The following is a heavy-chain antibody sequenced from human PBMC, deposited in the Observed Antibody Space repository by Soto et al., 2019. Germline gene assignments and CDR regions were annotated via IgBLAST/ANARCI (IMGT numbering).Heavy chain of an antibody. D-gene: IGHD6-19*01. CDR1: GYTFSNYG. CDR3: SRFIMVGGWFDPNYYHGLDV. J-gene: IGHJ6*02. V-gene: IGHV1-18*01. CDR2: ISGYNGNT. Sequence: QVQLVQSGAEVKKPGASVTVSCKTSGYTFSNYGINWVRQAPGQGLEWMGWISGYNGNTNYAQTDKGRVNMTTDTSTGTVYMELRSLKSDDTAIYYCSRFIMVGGWFDPNYYHGLDVWGQGTTVTVSS.